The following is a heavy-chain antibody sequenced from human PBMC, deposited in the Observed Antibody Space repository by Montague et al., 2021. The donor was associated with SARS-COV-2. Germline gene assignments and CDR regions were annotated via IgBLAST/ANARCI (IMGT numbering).Heavy chain of an antibody. Sequence: SETRSLTCAVYGGSLSGYYWAWIRQTPAKGLEWIGEINHSGSTNYNPSLKSRLTISVDTSKEQFSLKLNSMTAADTAVYYCARGADYDFWSGFLSYKWFDPWGLGTPVTVSS. D-gene: IGHD3-3*01. CDR1: GGSLSGYY. CDR3: ARGADYDFWSGFLSYKWFDP. J-gene: IGHJ5*02. CDR2: INHSGST. V-gene: IGHV4-34*01.